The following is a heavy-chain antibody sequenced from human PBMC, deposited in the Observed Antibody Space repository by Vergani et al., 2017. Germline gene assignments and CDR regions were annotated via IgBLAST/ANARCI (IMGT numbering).Heavy chain of an antibody. Sequence: QVQLQESGPGLVKPSETLSLTCTVSGGSISSYYWSWIRQPPGKGLEWIGYICYSGSTNDNPSLKSRVTISVETSKNQFSLKLSSVTAADTAVYYCARTTQARDGYNYSFDYWGQGTLVTVSS. V-gene: IGHV4-59*01. CDR2: ICYSGST. J-gene: IGHJ4*02. D-gene: IGHD5-24*01. CDR1: GGSISSYY. CDR3: ARTTQARDGYNYSFDY.